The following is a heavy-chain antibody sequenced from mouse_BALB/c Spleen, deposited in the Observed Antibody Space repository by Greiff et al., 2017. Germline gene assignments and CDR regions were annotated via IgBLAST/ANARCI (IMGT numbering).Heavy chain of an antibody. J-gene: IGHJ2*01. Sequence: VKVVESGPGLVQPSQSLSITCTVSGFSLTSYGVHWVRQSPGKGLEWLGVIWSGGSTDYNAAFISRLSISKDNSKSQVFFKMNSLQADDTAIYYCARNPIYYGYDVGFDYWGQGTTLTVSS. CDR3: ARNPIYYGYDVGFDY. CDR1: GFSLTSYG. V-gene: IGHV2-4-1*01. CDR2: IWSGGST. D-gene: IGHD2-2*01.